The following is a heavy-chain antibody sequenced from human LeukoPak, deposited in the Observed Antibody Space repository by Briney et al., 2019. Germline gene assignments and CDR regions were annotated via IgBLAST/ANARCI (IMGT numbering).Heavy chain of an antibody. CDR1: GGSFSGYY. D-gene: IGHD2-2*01. V-gene: IGHV4-34*01. CDR3: ARGLLIVVVPAATGMDV. CDR2: INHSGST. J-gene: IGHJ6*02. Sequence: PSETLSLTCAVYGGSFSGYYWSWIRQPPGKGLEWIGEINHSGSTNYNPSLKSRVTTSVDTSKNQFSLKLSSVTAADTAVYYCARGLLIVVVPAATGMDVWGQGTTVTVSS.